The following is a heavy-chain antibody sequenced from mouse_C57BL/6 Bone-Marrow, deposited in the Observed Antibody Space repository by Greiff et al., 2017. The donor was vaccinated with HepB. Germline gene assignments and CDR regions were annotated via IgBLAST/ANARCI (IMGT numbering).Heavy chain of an antibody. Sequence: VKLMESGPELVKPGASVKISCKASGYAFSSSWMNWVKQRPGKGLEWIGRIYPGDGDTNYNGKFKGKATLTADKSSSTAYMQLSSLTSEDSAVYFCARSRYYGSSFDYWGQGTTLTVSS. CDR3: ARSRYYGSSFDY. CDR1: GYAFSSSW. CDR2: IYPGDGDT. J-gene: IGHJ2*01. D-gene: IGHD1-1*01. V-gene: IGHV1-82*01.